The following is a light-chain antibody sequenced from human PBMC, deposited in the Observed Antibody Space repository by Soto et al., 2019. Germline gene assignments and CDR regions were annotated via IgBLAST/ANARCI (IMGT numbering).Light chain of an antibody. J-gene: IGLJ1*01. CDR3: LLYYGGAGL. V-gene: IGLV7-43*01. CDR1: TGEVSSGNF. CDR2: STD. Sequence: QAVVTQEPSLTVSPGGTVTLTCASSTGEVSSGNFPNWFQQKPGQAPRALTYSTDSKYSWTPARFSGSLVEGKAALTLSGVQPEDEADYYCLLYYGGAGLFGTGTKVTVL.